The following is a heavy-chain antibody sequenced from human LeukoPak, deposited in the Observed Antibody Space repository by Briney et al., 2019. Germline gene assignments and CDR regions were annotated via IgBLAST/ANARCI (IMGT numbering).Heavy chain of an antibody. CDR2: INHSGST. Sequence: PSETLSLTCAVSGGSFSGYYWRWIRQPPGKGLEWIGEINHSGSTNYNPSLKSRVTISVDTSKNQFSLKLSSVTAADTAVYYCARAPNRRSGSYYNRGYYYYGMDVWGQGTTVTVSS. J-gene: IGHJ6*02. D-gene: IGHD3-10*01. CDR1: GGSFSGYY. V-gene: IGHV4-34*01. CDR3: ARAPNRRSGSYYNRGYYYYGMDV.